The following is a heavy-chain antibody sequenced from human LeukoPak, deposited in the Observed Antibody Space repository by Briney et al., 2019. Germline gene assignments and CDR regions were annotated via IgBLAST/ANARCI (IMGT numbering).Heavy chain of an antibody. CDR3: ARDRLDGYNSPHYFDY. V-gene: IGHV4-38-2*02. J-gene: IGHJ4*02. D-gene: IGHD5-24*01. CDR1: GYSISSGYY. Sequence: PSETLSLTCSVSGYSISSGYYWGWIRQPPGKGLEWIGSIYYSGSTYYNPSLKSRVTISVDTSKNQFSLKLSSVTAADTAVYYCARDRLDGYNSPHYFDYWGQGTLVTVSS. CDR2: IYYSGST.